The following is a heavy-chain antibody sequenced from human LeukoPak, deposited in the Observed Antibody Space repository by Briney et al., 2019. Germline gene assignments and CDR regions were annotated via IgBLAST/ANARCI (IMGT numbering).Heavy chain of an antibody. D-gene: IGHD6-13*01. CDR2: IYSGGST. J-gene: IGHJ4*02. Sequence: GGSLRLSCAASGFTLSSNYMSWVRQAPGKGLEWVSVIYSGGSTYYADSVKGRFTISRNNSKNTLYLQMNSLRAEDTAVYYCARARAAAVSYYFDYWGQGTLVTVSS. CDR1: GFTLSSNY. CDR3: ARARAAAVSYYFDY. V-gene: IGHV3-53*01.